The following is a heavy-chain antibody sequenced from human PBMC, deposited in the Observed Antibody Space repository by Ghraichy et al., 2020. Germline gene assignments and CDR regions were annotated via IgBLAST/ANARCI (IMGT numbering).Heavy chain of an antibody. J-gene: IGHJ4*02. V-gene: IGHV1-18*01. CDR1: GYTFTSYG. Sequence: ASVKVSCKASGYTFTSYGISWVRQAPGQGLEWMGWISAYNGNTNYAQKLQGRVTMTTDTSTSTAYMELRSLRSDDTAVYYCARGDSSGYYRLPFDYWGQGTLVTVSS. D-gene: IGHD3-22*01. CDR3: ARGDSSGYYRLPFDY. CDR2: ISAYNGNT.